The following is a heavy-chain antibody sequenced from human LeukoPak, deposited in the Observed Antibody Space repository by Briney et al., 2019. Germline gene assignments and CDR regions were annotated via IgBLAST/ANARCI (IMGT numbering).Heavy chain of an antibody. D-gene: IGHD6-13*01. CDR1: GYTFTGYY. J-gene: IGHJ4*02. CDR3: ARAGYSSSWYPDFDY. Sequence: ASVKVSCKASGYTFTGYYMHWVRQAPGQGLEWMGWINPNSGGTNYAQKFQGRVTMTRDTSISTAYMELSRLGSDDTAVYYCARAGYSSSWYPDFDYWGQGTLVTVSS. V-gene: IGHV1-2*02. CDR2: INPNSGGT.